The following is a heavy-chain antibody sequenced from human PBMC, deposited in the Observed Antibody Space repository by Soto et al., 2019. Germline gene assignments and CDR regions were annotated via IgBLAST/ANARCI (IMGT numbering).Heavy chain of an antibody. CDR3: ARELLSSSGWYFGY. CDR1: GFTFSSYS. V-gene: IGHV3-21*01. Sequence: EVQLVESGGGLVKPGGSLRLSCAASGFTFSSYSMNWVRQAPGKGLEWVSSISSSSSYIYYADSVKGRFTISRDNAKNSLYLQMNSLRAEDTAVYYCARELLSSSGWYFGYWGQGTLVTVSS. D-gene: IGHD6-19*01. CDR2: ISSSSSYI. J-gene: IGHJ4*02.